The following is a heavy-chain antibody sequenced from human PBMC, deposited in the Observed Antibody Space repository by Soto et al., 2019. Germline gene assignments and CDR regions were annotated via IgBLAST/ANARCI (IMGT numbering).Heavy chain of an antibody. CDR2: ISGSGGST. J-gene: IGHJ6*02. D-gene: IGHD3-3*01. Sequence: GGSLRLSCAASGFTFSSYAMSWVRQAPGKGLEWVSAISGSGGSTYYADSVKGRFTISRDNSKNTLYLQMNSLRAEDTAVYYCAKVTYYDFWSGFYYGMDVWGQGTTVTVYS. CDR1: GFTFSSYA. V-gene: IGHV3-23*01. CDR3: AKVTYYDFWSGFYYGMDV.